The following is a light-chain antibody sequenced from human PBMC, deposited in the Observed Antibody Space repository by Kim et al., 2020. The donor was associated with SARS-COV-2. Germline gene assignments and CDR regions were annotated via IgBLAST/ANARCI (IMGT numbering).Light chain of an antibody. V-gene: IGLV2-14*03. CDR3: SSYTSGNTLYV. CDR2: DVY. J-gene: IGLJ1*01. Sequence: QSITISCTGATSDVGGYDYVSWYQQHPGKVPRLIIYDVYNRPSGISDRFSGSKSGNTASLTISGLQAEDEADYYCSSYTSGNTLYVFGPGTKVTVL. CDR1: TSDVGGYDY.